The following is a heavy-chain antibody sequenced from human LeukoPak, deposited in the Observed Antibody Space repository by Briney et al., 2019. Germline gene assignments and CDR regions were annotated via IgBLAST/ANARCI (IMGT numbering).Heavy chain of an antibody. D-gene: IGHD6-19*01. Sequence: SETLSLTCAVYGGSFSGYYWSWIRQPPGKGLEWIGEINHNGSTNYNPSLKSRVTISVDTSKNQFSLKLSSVTAADTAVYYCARAPDLYSSGWWVDYWGQGTLVTVSS. CDR2: INHNGST. CDR1: GGSFSGYY. V-gene: IGHV4-34*01. J-gene: IGHJ4*02. CDR3: ARAPDLYSSGWWVDY.